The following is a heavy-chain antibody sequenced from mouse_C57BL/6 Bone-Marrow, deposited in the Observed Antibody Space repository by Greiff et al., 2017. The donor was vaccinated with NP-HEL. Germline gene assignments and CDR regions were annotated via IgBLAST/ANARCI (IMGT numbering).Heavy chain of an antibody. CDR3: ARWATVVAY. V-gene: IGHV1-52*01. CDR2: IDPSDSET. J-gene: IGHJ2*01. CDR1: GYTFTSYW. Sequence: QVQLKQPGAELVRPGSSVKLSCKASGYTFTSYWMHWVKQRPIQGLEWIGNIDPSDSETHYNQKFKDKATLTVDKSSSTAYMQLSSLTSEDSAVYYCARWATVVAYWGHGTTLTVSS. D-gene: IGHD1-1*01.